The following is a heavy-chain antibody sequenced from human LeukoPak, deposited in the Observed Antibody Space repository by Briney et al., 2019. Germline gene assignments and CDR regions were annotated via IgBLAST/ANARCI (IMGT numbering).Heavy chain of an antibody. D-gene: IGHD3-22*01. CDR3: AKSVDEWVLLGSPTDY. CDR1: GSTFSSYG. J-gene: IGHJ4*02. Sequence: PGGSLRLSCAASGSTFSSYGMHWVRQAPGKGLEWVAVISSDGSNKYYADSVKGRFTISRDNSKNTLYLQMNSLRAEDTAVYYCAKSVDEWVLLGSPTDYWGQGTLVTVSS. CDR2: ISSDGSNK. V-gene: IGHV3-30*18.